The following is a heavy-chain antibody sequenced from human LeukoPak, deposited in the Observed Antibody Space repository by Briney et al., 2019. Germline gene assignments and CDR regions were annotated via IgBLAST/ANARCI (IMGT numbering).Heavy chain of an antibody. CDR1: GYTFTSYY. CDR3: ARDLIAARPWGWFDP. V-gene: IGHV1-46*01. CDR2: INPSGGST. D-gene: IGHD6-6*01. Sequence: ASVKVSCKASGYTFTSYYMHWVRQAPGQGLEWMGIINPSGGSTSYAQKFQGRVTMTRDMSTSTVYMELSSLRSEDTAVYYCARDLIAARPWGWFDPWGQGTLVTVSS. J-gene: IGHJ5*02.